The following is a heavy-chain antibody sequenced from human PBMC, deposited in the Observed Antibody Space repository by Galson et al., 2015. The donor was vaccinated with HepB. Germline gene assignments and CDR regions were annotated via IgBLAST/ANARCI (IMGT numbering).Heavy chain of an antibody. CDR3: ASVPHHYDHNGFGSWFFDL. D-gene: IGHD3-22*01. J-gene: IGHJ2*01. V-gene: IGHV4-59*01. Sequence: ETLSLTCTVSGVALYTYYWSWVRQAPGKGLEWIGYVYDTGNTNYNPSLESRVTISVDTSENQLSLQMRSVTAADTAVYFCASVPHHYDHNGFGSWFFDLWGRGALVTVSS. CDR1: GVALYTYY. CDR2: VYDTGNT.